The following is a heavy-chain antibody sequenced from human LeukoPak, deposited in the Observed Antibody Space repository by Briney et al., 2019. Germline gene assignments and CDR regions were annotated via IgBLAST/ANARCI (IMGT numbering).Heavy chain of an antibody. D-gene: IGHD6-19*01. CDR2: IYNGDNT. CDR1: RFTVSNNH. J-gene: IGHJ4*02. Sequence: PGGSLRLSCVASRFTVSNNHMNWVRQAPGKGLEWVSVIYNGDNTYYADSVQGRFTISKDNSKNTLYLQMNSLGPEDTAVYFCARASRWLAFDNWGQGTLVTVSS. V-gene: IGHV3-66*01. CDR3: ARASRWLAFDN.